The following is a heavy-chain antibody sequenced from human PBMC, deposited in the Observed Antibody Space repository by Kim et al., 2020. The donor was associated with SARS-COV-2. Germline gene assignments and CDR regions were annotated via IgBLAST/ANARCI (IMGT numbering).Heavy chain of an antibody. Sequence: SETLSLTCTVSGGSISSGDYYWSWIRQPPGKGLEWIGYIYDSGSTYYNPSLKSRVTISVDTSKNQFSLKLSSVTAADTAVYYCARVRFSITIFGVVTRLFDKWGQGTLVTVSS. J-gene: IGHJ4*02. D-gene: IGHD3-3*01. CDR2: IYDSGST. CDR3: ARVRFSITIFGVVTRLFDK. V-gene: IGHV4-30-4*01. CDR1: GGSISSGDYY.